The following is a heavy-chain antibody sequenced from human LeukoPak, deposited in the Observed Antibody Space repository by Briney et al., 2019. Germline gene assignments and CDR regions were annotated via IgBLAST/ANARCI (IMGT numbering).Heavy chain of an antibody. J-gene: IGHJ4*02. CDR3: AREPTYSSSLDY. Sequence: PGRSLRLSCAASGFTVSSNNMSWVRQAPGKGLEYISVTYSSGTTYYADSVRDRFTISRDNSRNTLYLQMNSLRPEDTAVYYCAREPTYSSSLDYWGQGTLVTVSS. CDR2: TYSSGTT. CDR1: GFTVSSNN. V-gene: IGHV3-53*01. D-gene: IGHD6-6*01.